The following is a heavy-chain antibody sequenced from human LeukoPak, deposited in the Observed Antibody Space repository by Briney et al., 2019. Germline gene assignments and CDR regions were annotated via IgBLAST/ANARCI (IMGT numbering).Heavy chain of an antibody. V-gene: IGHV3-30*18. CDR1: GFSVIRYG. CDR3: AKRPSDYGDYVSYFDY. CDR2: ISDDGRSK. Sequence: GGSLRLSCAASGFSVIRYGMHWVRQAPGKGLEWVGVISDDGRSKDYADSVKGRFTISRDNSKDTLYLQMNSLRAEDTAVYYCAKRPSDYGDYVSYFDYWGRGTLVTVSS. J-gene: IGHJ4*02. D-gene: IGHD4-17*01.